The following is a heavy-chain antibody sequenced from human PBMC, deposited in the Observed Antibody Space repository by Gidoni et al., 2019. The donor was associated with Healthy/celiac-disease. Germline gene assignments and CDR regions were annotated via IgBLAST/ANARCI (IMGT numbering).Heavy chain of an antibody. Sequence: QVQLVESGGGLVKPGGSLRLSCAASGFTFSDYYMSWIRQAPGKGLEWVSYISSSGSTIYYADSVKGRFTISRDNAKNSLYLQMNSLRAEDTAVYYCARDKTLGFGERGPRLYYYYYGMDVWGQGTTVTVSS. CDR3: ARDKTLGFGERGPRLYYYYYGMDV. D-gene: IGHD3-10*01. CDR2: ISSSGSTI. CDR1: GFTFSDYY. J-gene: IGHJ6*02. V-gene: IGHV3-11*01.